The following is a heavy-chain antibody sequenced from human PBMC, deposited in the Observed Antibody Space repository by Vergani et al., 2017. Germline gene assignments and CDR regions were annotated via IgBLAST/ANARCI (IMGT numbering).Heavy chain of an antibody. D-gene: IGHD3-9*01. CDR3: ARVMYRDEASTGYRLEGVDI. Sequence: QVQLEESGPGLVQPSETLSLTCTVSGGSSNTYYWSWIRQSPGKGLEWIGYIYSTGSTNYNPYLNSRVTMSVDTSKNQFSLKLRSVTAADTAVYCCARVMYRDEASTGYRLEGVDIWGQGTTVTISS. CDR2: IYSTGST. CDR1: GGSSNTYY. V-gene: IGHV4-59*13. J-gene: IGHJ6*02.